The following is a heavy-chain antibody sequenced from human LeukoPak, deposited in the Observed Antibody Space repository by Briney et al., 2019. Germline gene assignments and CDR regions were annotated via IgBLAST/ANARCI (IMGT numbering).Heavy chain of an antibody. CDR2: ISAYNGNT. D-gene: IGHD3-16*01. Sequence: ASVKVSCKASGYTFTSYGISWVRQAPGQGLEWMGWISAYNGNTNYAQKLQGRVTMTTDTSTSTASMELRSLRSDDTAVYYCARELPSTFRYYYGMDVWGQGTTVTVSS. CDR1: GYTFTSYG. CDR3: ARELPSTFRYYYGMDV. V-gene: IGHV1-18*01. J-gene: IGHJ6*02.